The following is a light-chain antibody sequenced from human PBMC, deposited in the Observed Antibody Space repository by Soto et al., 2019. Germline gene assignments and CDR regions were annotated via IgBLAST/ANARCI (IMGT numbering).Light chain of an antibody. V-gene: IGKV3-20*01. CDR3: QQYGSSGT. J-gene: IGKJ5*01. CDR1: QSVSSSY. Sequence: EIVLTQSPATLSLSPGERATLSCRASQSVSSSYLAWYQQKPGQAPRLLIYGASSRATGIPDRFSGSGSGTDFTLTISRLEPEDFAVYYCQQYGSSGTFGQGTRLENK. CDR2: GAS.